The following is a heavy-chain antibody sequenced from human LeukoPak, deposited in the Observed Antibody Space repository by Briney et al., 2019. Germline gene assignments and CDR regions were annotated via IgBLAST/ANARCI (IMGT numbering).Heavy chain of an antibody. J-gene: IGHJ4*02. D-gene: IGHD2-15*01. CDR2: INSDGSAT. Sequence: GRSLRLSCAASGFTLSTYWMHWVRQAPGKGLVWVSRINSDGSATSYADSVMVRFTISRDSAKNTLYLQMNSLRPEDTAVYYWARGNKWSFDSWGQGALVTVSS. CDR1: GFTLSTYW. V-gene: IGHV3-74*01. CDR3: ARGNKWSFDS.